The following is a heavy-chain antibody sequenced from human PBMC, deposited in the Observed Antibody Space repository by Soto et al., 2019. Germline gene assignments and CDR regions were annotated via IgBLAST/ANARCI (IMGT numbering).Heavy chain of an antibody. CDR3: ARDSELVTTEWDV. D-gene: IGHD1-7*01. CDR1: GYSFSGYY. V-gene: IGHV1-2*02. CDR2: INPSGGAT. Sequence: VASVKVSCKASGYSFSGYYMHWVRQAPGQGLEWMGWINPSGGATIYAEKFEGRVTMTRDTSITTAYMELRRLRSDDTAVYYCARDSELVTTEWDVWGQGTAVTVSS. J-gene: IGHJ6*02.